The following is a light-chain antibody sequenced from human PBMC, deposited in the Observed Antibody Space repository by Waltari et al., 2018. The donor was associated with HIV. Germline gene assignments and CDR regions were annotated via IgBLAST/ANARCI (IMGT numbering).Light chain of an antibody. Sequence: QSALTQPASVSGSPGQSLTFSCTGTSSDVGAYNYVSWYQQHPDRAPKLMIYEVRNRPLGDSNRFSGSKSGNTASLTISGLQAEDEADYYCTSYTSSTHVIFGGGTKLTVL. CDR3: TSYTSSTHVI. V-gene: IGLV2-14*01. CDR1: SSDVGAYNY. CDR2: EVR. J-gene: IGLJ2*01.